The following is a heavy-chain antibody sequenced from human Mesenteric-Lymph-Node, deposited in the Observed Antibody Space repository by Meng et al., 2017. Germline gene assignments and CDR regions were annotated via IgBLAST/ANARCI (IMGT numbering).Heavy chain of an antibody. CDR3: ASNPTGTRGNWFDP. CDR1: GGSISISSYY. Sequence: QGQLQQWGGGPLKPSETLSLTWAVSGGSISISSYYWGWIRQPSGKGLEWIGSIYYNGSTYYNPSLKSRVTISVDTSKNQFSLKLSSVTAADTAVYYCASNPTGTRGNWFDPWGQGTLVTVSS. V-gene: IGHV4-39*07. J-gene: IGHJ5*02. CDR2: IYYNGST. D-gene: IGHD1-7*01.